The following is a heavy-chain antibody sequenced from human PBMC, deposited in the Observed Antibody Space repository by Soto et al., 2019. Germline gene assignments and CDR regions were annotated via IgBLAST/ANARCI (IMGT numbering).Heavy chain of an antibody. J-gene: IGHJ4*02. Sequence: EVQLLESGGGSVQPGGSLKLSCGVSGFSIPDYGVTGVRQPPGKGLEWVSGFTGGHGKTFYADSVRGRFTLSREDSRNTVYQQMDSLRVEDTAVYYCTRWNGFGDSWGQGTLVTVAS. D-gene: IGHD1-1*01. CDR2: FTGGHGKT. CDR3: TRWNGFGDS. V-gene: IGHV3-23*01. CDR1: GFSIPDYG.